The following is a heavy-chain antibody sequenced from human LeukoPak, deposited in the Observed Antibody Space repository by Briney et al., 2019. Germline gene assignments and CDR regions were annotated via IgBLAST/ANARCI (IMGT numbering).Heavy chain of an antibody. CDR3: ALSSHSPGIAVAGTFDY. CDR2: ISSSSSYI. V-gene: IGHV3-21*01. J-gene: IGHJ4*02. D-gene: IGHD6-19*01. Sequence: GGSLRLSCAASGFTFSSYSMTWVRQAPGKGLEWVSSISSSSSYIYYADSVKGRFTISRDNAKNSLYLQMNSLRAEDTAVYYCALSSHSPGIAVAGTFDYWGQGTLVTVSS. CDR1: GFTFSSYS.